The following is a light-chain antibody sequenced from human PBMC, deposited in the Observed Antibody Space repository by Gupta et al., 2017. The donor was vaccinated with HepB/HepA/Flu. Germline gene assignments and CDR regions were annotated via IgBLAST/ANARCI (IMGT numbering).Light chain of an antibody. CDR1: SSNIGAGYD. CDR2: GNT. V-gene: IGLV1-40*01. CDR3: QSYDSSLSGSV. Sequence: QSVLTQPPSVSGVPGQRVTISCTGSSSNIGAGYDVHWYQHLPGRAPKLLIYGNTNRPSGVPDRFSGSRSGTSASLSITGLQAEDEADYYCQSYDSSLSGSVFGGGTKLTVL. J-gene: IGLJ2*01.